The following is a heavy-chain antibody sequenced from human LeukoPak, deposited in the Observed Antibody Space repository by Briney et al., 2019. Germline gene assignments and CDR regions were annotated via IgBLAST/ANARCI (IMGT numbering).Heavy chain of an antibody. CDR1: GFTFSSYS. CDR2: ISSSSYI. V-gene: IGHV3-21*01. J-gene: IGHJ4*02. D-gene: IGHD5-12*01. Sequence: GGPLRLSCAASGFTFSSYSMNWVRQAPGKGLEWVSSISSSSYIYYADSVKGRFTISRDNAKNSLYLQMNSLRAEDTAVYYCARWGGYSGYDSDYWGQGTLVTVSS. CDR3: ARWGGYSGYDSDY.